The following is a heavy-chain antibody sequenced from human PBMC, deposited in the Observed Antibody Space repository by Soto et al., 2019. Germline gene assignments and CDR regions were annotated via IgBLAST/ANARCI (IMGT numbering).Heavy chain of an antibody. V-gene: IGHV3-74*01. CDR1: GFTFSSDG. Sequence: GGSLRLSCAPSGFTFSSDGMHWFRTPPGKGLVWVSRIDSGGRTTTYAGSVKGRFTISRDNAKNTLYLQMNGLRAEDTALYYCARWFTYGNFDYFDYWGQGTQVTVSS. CDR2: IDSGGRTT. D-gene: IGHD3-10*01. CDR3: ARWFTYGNFDYFDY. J-gene: IGHJ4*02.